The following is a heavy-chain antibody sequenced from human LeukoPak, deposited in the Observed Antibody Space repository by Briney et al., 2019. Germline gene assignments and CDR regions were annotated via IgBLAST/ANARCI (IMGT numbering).Heavy chain of an antibody. CDR1: GGSISSYY. Sequence: SETLSLTCTVSGGSISSYYWSWIRQPPGKGLEWIGYIYYSGSTNYNPSLKSRVAISVDTSKNQFSLKLSSVTAADTAAYYCARIGEMATRYYYYYMDVWGKGTTVTVSS. V-gene: IGHV4-59*01. D-gene: IGHD5-24*01. CDR3: ARIGEMATRYYYYYMDV. J-gene: IGHJ6*03. CDR2: IYYSGST.